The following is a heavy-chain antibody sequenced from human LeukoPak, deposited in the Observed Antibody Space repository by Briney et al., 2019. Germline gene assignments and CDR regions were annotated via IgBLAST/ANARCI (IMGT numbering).Heavy chain of an antibody. J-gene: IGHJ4*02. Sequence: GGSLRLSCAASGFTFSSSWMHWVRQAPGKGLVWVSRINNDGSSTSYADSVKGRFTISRDNAKNTLYLQMNRLGAEDTAVYYCARRDAGMVRGVITDWGQGTLVTVSS. D-gene: IGHD3-10*01. CDR2: INNDGSST. CDR3: ARRDAGMVRGVITD. V-gene: IGHV3-74*01. CDR1: GFTFSSSW.